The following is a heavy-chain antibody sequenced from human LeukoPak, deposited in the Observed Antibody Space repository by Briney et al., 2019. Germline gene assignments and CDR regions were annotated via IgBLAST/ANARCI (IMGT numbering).Heavy chain of an antibody. V-gene: IGHV1-46*01. CDR3: ARDSETYCSGGSCYWSY. Sequence: ASVKVSCKASGYTFTGYYMHWVRQAPGQGLEWMGIINPSGGSTSYAQKFQGRVTMTRDMSTSTVYMELSSLRSEDTAVYYCARDSETYCSGGSCYWSYWGQGTLVTVSS. J-gene: IGHJ4*02. CDR2: INPSGGST. CDR1: GYTFTGYY. D-gene: IGHD2-15*01.